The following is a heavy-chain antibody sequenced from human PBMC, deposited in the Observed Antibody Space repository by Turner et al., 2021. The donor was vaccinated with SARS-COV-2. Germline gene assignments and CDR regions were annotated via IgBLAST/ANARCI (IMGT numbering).Heavy chain of an antibody. CDR3: AREDYYDSSGSLDY. CDR1: GCTFSTYG. Sequence: VQLVESGGGEVQPGGSLRLSCAGSGCTFSTYGLHWVRQAPGKGLEWVAVISYDGSDKYDADSVKGRFTISRDNSKTTLYLQMNSLRAEDTAVYYCAREDYYDSSGSLDYWCQGTLVTVSS. D-gene: IGHD3-22*01. J-gene: IGHJ4*02. V-gene: IGHV3-30-3*01. CDR2: ISYDGSDK.